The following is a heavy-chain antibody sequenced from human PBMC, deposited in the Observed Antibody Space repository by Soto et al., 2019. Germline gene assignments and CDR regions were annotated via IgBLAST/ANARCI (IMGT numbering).Heavy chain of an antibody. Sequence: SVKVSCKASGGTFSSYAISWVRQAPGQGLEWMGGIIPIFGTANYAQKFQGRVTITADESTSTAYMELSSLRSEDTAVYYCARAEADTEQTPMTAVAASYYYGMDVWGQGTTVTVSS. CDR1: GGTFSSYA. D-gene: IGHD3-22*01. CDR2: IIPIFGTA. V-gene: IGHV1-69*13. CDR3: ARAEADTEQTPMTAVAASYYYGMDV. J-gene: IGHJ6*02.